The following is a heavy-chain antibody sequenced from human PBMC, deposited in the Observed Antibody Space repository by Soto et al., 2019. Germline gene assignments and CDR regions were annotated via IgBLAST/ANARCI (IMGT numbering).Heavy chain of an antibody. D-gene: IGHD2-8*01. CDR3: ARDPYCTNGVCSDY. CDR1: GGTFSSYA. Sequence: EASVKVSCKASGGTFSSYAISWVRQAPGQGLEWMGGIIPIFGTANYAQKFQGRVTITADESTSTAYMELSSLRSEDTAVYHCARDPYCTNGVCSDYWGQGTLVTVSS. J-gene: IGHJ4*02. V-gene: IGHV1-69*13. CDR2: IIPIFGTA.